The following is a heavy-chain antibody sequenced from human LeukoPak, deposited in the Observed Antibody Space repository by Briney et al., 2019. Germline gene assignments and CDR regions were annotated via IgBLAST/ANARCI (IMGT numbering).Heavy chain of an antibody. Sequence: PSETLSLTCTVSGGSISSYYWSWIRQPPGKGLEWIGYIYYSGSTNYNPSLKSRVTISVDTSKNQFSLKLSSVTAADTAVYYSAREVRDYMDVWGKGTTVTVSS. D-gene: IGHD3-10*01. CDR3: AREVRDYMDV. CDR2: IYYSGST. J-gene: IGHJ6*03. V-gene: IGHV4-59*01. CDR1: GGSISSYY.